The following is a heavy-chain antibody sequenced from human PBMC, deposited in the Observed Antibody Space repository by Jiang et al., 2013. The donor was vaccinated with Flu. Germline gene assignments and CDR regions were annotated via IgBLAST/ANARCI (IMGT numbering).Heavy chain of an antibody. D-gene: IGHD2-15*01. CDR3: ARRGYCSGGSCYMGDWYFDL. V-gene: IGHV4-59*08. CDR1: GGSISSYY. Sequence: LLKPSETLSLTCTVSGGSISSYYWSWIRQPPGKGLEWIGYIYYSGSTNYNPSLKSRVTISVDTSKNQFSLKLSSVTAADTAVYYCARRGYCSGGSCYMGDWYFDLWGRGTLVTVSS. J-gene: IGHJ2*01. CDR2: IYYSGST.